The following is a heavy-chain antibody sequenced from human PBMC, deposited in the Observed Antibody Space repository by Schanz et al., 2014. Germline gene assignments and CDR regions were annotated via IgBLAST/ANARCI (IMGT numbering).Heavy chain of an antibody. D-gene: IGHD2-2*02. CDR1: GFTVSSNY. Sequence: EVQLVESGGGLIQPGGSLRLSCAVSGFTVSSNYMSWVRQAPGKGLEWVSRTSHDGSFTTFADSVKGRFTISRDNAKNALYLQMNSLRAEDTAVYYCAKHLYQYNYYGMDVWGQGTTVTVS. J-gene: IGHJ6*02. V-gene: IGHV3-74*02. CDR2: TSHDGSFT. CDR3: AKHLYQYNYYGMDV.